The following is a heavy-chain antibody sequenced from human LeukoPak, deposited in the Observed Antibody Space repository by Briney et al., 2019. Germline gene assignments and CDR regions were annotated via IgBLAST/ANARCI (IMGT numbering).Heavy chain of an antibody. J-gene: IGHJ6*03. CDR2: IHHSGST. Sequence: PSETLSLTCTVSTYSISSNCYWGWIRQPPGKGLEWIGSIHHSGSTYDNLSLKCRVTMSVDTSKSQFSLSLSSVTAADTAVYYCARVTGYSEGYHYYMDVWGKGTTVTVSS. D-gene: IGHD5-18*01. CDR3: ARVTGYSEGYHYYMDV. V-gene: IGHV4-38-2*02. CDR1: TYSISSNCY.